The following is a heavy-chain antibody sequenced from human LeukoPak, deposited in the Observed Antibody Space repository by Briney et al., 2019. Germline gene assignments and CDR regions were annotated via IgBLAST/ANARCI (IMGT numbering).Heavy chain of an antibody. CDR3: ARGGPYYDFWSGYIGWFDP. CDR2: IRYDGNNK. D-gene: IGHD3-3*01. Sequence: GGSLRLSCAASGLTFSACGVHWVRQAPGKGLEWVAFIRYDGNNKYYTDSVKGRFTISRDNSKNTLYLQIDSLRAEDAAVYYCARGGPYYDFWSGYIGWFDPWGQGTLVTVSS. J-gene: IGHJ5*02. CDR1: GLTFSACG. V-gene: IGHV3-30*02.